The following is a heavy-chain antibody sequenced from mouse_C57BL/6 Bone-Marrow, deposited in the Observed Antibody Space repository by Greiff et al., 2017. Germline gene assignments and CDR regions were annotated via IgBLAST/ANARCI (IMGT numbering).Heavy chain of an antibody. CDR3: AKNGGAWFAY. J-gene: IGHJ3*01. V-gene: IGHV2-5*01. Sequence: QVQLQQSGPGLVQPSQSLSITCTVSGFSLTSYGVHWVRQSPGKGLEWLGVIWRGGSTDYNAAFMPRLRITKDNSKSQVFLKMNSVQADDTAIYYCAKNGGAWFAYGGQGTLVTVSA. CDR2: IWRGGST. CDR1: GFSLTSYG.